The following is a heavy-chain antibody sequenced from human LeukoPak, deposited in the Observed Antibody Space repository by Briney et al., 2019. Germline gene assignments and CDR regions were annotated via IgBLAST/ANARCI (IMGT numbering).Heavy chain of an antibody. V-gene: IGHV1-46*01. Sequence: ASVKVSCKASGYTSSNYCIHWLRQAPGQGFEWMGIFNPTYSIPTYAPTFEGRVTMTSDMSTSTFYMDLRTLRSDDTAVYFCAKHPRNILTRDFDDFDIWGQGALVTVSS. J-gene: IGHJ4*02. D-gene: IGHD3-9*01. CDR2: FNPTYSIP. CDR1: GYTSSNYC. CDR3: AKHPRNILTRDFDDFDI.